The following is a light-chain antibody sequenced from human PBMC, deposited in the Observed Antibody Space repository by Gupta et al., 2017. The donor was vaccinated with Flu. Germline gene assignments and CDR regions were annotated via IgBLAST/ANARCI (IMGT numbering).Light chain of an antibody. CDR1: TVAVTSGHY. Sequence: QAVVTQEPSLTVSPGGTVHPTCGASTVAVTSGHYPYWFQQKPGQAHRTRIYDKSNKPAWTPARFSGSLLGGKAALTLSGAQPEEEAEYYCLPSDSGARWVFGGGTKLTVL. V-gene: IGLV7-46*01. CDR2: DKS. J-gene: IGLJ3*02. CDR3: LPSDSGARWV.